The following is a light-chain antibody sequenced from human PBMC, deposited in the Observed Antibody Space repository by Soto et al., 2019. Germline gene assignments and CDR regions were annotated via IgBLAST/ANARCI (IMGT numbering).Light chain of an antibody. Sequence: EIVMTQSPATLSVSPGERATLSCRASQSVSCNLAWYQQKPGQAPRLLIYAASTRATGIPARFSGSGSGTEISPTTSSRLYPEFVVYYCQQYNNCPPITFGPGTKVDIK. J-gene: IGKJ3*01. V-gene: IGKV3-15*01. CDR2: AAS. CDR1: QSVSCN. CDR3: QQYNNCPPIT.